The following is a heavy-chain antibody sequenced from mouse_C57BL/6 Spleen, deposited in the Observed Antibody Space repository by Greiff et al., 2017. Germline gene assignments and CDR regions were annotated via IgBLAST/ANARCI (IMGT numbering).Heavy chain of an antibody. V-gene: IGHV5-4*01. CDR1: GFTFSSYA. J-gene: IGHJ2*01. CDR3: AREAMITTYYFDY. Sequence: EVQLVESGGGLVKPGGSLKLSCAASGFTFSSYAMSWVRQTPEKRLEWVATISDGGSYTYYPDNVKGRFTISRDNAKNNLYLQMSHLKSEDTAMYYCAREAMITTYYFDYWGQGTTLTVSS. D-gene: IGHD2-4*01. CDR2: ISDGGSYT.